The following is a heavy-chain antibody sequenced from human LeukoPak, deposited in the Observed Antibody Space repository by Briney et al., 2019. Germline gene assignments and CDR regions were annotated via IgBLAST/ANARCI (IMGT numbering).Heavy chain of an antibody. J-gene: IGHJ3*02. Sequence: SVTVSCTASGGTFSSYAISWVRQAPGQGLEWMGGIIPIFGTANNAQKFQGRVTIPADESTSTAYMELSSLRSEDTAVYYCARAYDREAFDIWGQGTMVTVSS. CDR3: ARAYDREAFDI. CDR1: GGTFSSYA. CDR2: IIPIFGTA. D-gene: IGHD3-22*01. V-gene: IGHV1-69*01.